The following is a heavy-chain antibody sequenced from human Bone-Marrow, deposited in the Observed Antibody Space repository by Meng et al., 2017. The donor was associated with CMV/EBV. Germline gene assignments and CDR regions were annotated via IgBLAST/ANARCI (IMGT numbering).Heavy chain of an antibody. D-gene: IGHD2-15*01. CDR1: GYIFTSYD. V-gene: IGHV1-8*01. CDR2: MNPKGDNT. Sequence: ASVKVSCKSSGYIFTSYDINWVRQAPGQGLEWMGWMNPKGDNTGYAQKFQGRVTMTRNTSFSTAYMEPSSLRSEDTAVYYCARGRRYCSWASGYSFDYWGQGTLVTVSS. J-gene: IGHJ4*02. CDR3: ARGRRYCSWASGYSFDY.